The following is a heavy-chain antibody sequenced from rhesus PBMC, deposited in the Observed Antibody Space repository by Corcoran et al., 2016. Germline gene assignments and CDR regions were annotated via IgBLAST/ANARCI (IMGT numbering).Heavy chain of an antibody. J-gene: IGHJ4*01. CDR3: AGTERLQYYYDSGYYPDY. CDR1: GYSISSGYD. Sequence: QVQLQESGPGVVKPSETLSLTCAVAGYSISSGYDWSWIRQPPGKGLEWIGYIYGSSWSTNYNPSLKNQVTISKDTSKNQFSLKLSSVTAADTAVYYCAGTERLQYYYDSGYYPDYWGQGVLVTVSS. CDR2: IYGSSWST. V-gene: IGHV4-76*01. D-gene: IGHD3-28*01.